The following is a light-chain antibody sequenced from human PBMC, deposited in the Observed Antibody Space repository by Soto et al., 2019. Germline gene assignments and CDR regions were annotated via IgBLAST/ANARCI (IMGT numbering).Light chain of an antibody. J-gene: IGLJ1*01. V-gene: IGLV2-11*01. CDR3: CSYAGGYTYL. CDR1: GNDVGAYNY. Sequence: QSVLTQPRSVSGSPGQSVTISCTGTGNDVGAYNYVSWYQQHPGRPPKLLIYGVVRWPSGVPDRFSGSKSGNTASLTISGLQAEDEADYFSCSYAGGYTYLFGTGTKVTVL. CDR2: GVV.